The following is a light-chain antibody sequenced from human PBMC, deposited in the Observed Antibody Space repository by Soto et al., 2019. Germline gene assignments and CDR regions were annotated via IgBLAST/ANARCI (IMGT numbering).Light chain of an antibody. CDR2: KVD. Sequence: QSVLTQPASVSGSPGQSITIPCSGRSSDLGGLNYVSWYHQHPGKVPKLIIYKVDNRPSGISDRFSASKSGNTASLTISGLQAEDEAHYYCSSYTTVPSPQWVFAGGTKLTVL. CDR3: SSYTTVPSPQWV. CDR1: SSDLGGLNY. V-gene: IGLV2-14*01. J-gene: IGLJ3*02.